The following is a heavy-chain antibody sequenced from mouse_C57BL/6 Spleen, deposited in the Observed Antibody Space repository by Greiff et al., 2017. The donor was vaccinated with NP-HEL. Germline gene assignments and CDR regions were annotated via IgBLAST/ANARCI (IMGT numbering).Heavy chain of an antibody. CDR1: GYTFTSYN. CDR2: IYPGNGDT. J-gene: IGHJ4*01. V-gene: IGHV1-12*01. D-gene: IGHD2-3*01. Sequence: LQQSGAELVRPGASVKMSCKASGYTFTSYNMHWVKQTPRQGLEWIGAIYPGNGDTSYNQKFKGKATLTVDKSSSTAYMQLSSLTSEDSAVYFCARGGMMGYYVDYYAMDYWGQGTSVTVSS. CDR3: ARGGMMGYYVDYYAMDY.